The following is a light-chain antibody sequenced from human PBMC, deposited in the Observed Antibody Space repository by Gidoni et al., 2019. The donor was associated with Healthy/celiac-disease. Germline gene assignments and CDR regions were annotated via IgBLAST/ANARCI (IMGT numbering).Light chain of an antibody. CDR2: DAS. CDR1: QSVSSY. V-gene: IGKV3-11*01. J-gene: IGKJ3*01. CDR3: QQRSNWPPFT. Sequence: EIVLTQSPATLSLSPGERATLSCRASQSVSSYLAWYQQKPGKAPRLLIYDASNRATGIPARCSGSGSGTDFTLTISSREPEDFAVYYCQQRSNWPPFTFGPGTKVDIK.